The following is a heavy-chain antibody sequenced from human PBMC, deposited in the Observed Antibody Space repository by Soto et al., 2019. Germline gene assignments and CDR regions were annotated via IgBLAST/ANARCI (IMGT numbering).Heavy chain of an antibody. CDR3: ASLFHRSRTSCPNWFAP. D-gene: IGHD2-2*01. CDR1: GGSFSGYY. Sequence: SETLSLTCAVYGGSFSGYYWSWIRQPPGKGLEWIGEINHSGSTNYNPSLKSRVTISVDTSKNQFSLKLSSVTAADTAVYYCASLFHRSRTSCPNWFAPRGQGTLVT. J-gene: IGHJ5*02. V-gene: IGHV4-34*01. CDR2: INHSGST.